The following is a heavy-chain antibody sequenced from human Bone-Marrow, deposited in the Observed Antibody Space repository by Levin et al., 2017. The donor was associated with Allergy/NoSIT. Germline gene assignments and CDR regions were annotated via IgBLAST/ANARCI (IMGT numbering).Heavy chain of an antibody. CDR1: GYTFSTHF. V-gene: IGHV7-4-1*02. CDR2: INTNTGSP. D-gene: IGHD3/OR15-3a*01. CDR3: ARLRTSLTNWLDS. Sequence: EASVKVSCKASGYTFSTHFINWVRQVPGQGLEWLGWINTNTGSPLYAPDFRGRFVFSLDTSVSTAYLQISSLKAEDTAVYYCARLRTSLTNWLDSWGQGTLVTVSS. J-gene: IGHJ5*01.